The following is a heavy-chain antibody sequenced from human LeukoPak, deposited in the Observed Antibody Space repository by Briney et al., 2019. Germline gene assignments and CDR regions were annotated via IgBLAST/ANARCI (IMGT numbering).Heavy chain of an antibody. CDR2: ISSSSSYI. J-gene: IGHJ4*02. CDR1: GFTFSSYS. D-gene: IGHD1-1*01. CDR3: ANLPYNWNTHFGDY. V-gene: IGHV3-21*01. Sequence: GGALRLSCAAPGFTFSSYSMNWVRQTPGKGLEWVSSISSSSSYIYYADSVKGRFTISRDNAKNSLYLQMNSLRAEDTAVYYCANLPYNWNTHFGDYWGQGTLVSVSS.